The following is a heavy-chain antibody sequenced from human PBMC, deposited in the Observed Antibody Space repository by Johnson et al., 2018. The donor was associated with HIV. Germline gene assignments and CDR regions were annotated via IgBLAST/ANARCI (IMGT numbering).Heavy chain of an antibody. CDR1: GFSFSPYA. Sequence: QVQLVESGGGVVQPGRSLRLSCAASGFSFSPYALHWVRQTPGKGLEWVAVISHDGSKKYYADSVEGRFTISRDNSKNTLYLQMNSLRAEDTAVYYCAKDFVAHGAFDIWGQGTMVTVSS. J-gene: IGHJ3*02. CDR3: AKDFVAHGAFDI. V-gene: IGHV3-30*04. CDR2: ISHDGSKK. D-gene: IGHD2-21*01.